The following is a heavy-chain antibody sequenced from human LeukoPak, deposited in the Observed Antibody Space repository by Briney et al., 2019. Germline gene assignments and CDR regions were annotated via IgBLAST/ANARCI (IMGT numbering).Heavy chain of an antibody. CDR1: GYTFTGYY. V-gene: IGHV1-2*02. CDR3: ARVTGYYYESTGSYHHAFDI. D-gene: IGHD3-22*01. CDR2: INPNSGGT. Sequence: GASVKVSCKASGYTFTGYYMHWVRQAPGQGLEWMGWINPNSGGTNYAQKFQGRVTMTRDSSIHTAYMELSRLRSDDTAVYYCARVTGYYYESTGSYHHAFDIRGDGTMFSVSS. J-gene: IGHJ3*02.